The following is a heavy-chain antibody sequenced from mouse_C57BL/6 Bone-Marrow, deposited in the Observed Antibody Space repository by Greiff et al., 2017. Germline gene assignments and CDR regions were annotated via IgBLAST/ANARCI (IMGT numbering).Heavy chain of an antibody. CDR3: ARFHYYGSTHWYFDV. J-gene: IGHJ1*03. V-gene: IGHV1-81*01. CDR2: IYPRSGNT. D-gene: IGHD1-1*01. Sequence: QVQLQQSGAELARPGASVKLSCKASGYTFTSYGISWVKQRTGQGLEWIGEIYPRSGNTYSNEKFKGKSTLTADKSSSTAYMELRSLTSEDSAVYFVARFHYYGSTHWYFDVWGTGTTVTVSS. CDR1: GYTFTSYG.